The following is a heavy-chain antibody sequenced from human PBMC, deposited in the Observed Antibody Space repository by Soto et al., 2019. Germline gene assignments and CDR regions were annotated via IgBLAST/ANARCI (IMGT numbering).Heavy chain of an antibody. CDR1: GYSLPDYS. V-gene: IGHV1-3*01. CDR3: TRDLNGGNPFDY. CDR2: LHPGTGYT. Sequence: QAQFVQSEAEVKKPGASVRLSCKPSGYSLPDYSIQWVRQAAGQGLQWLGWLHPGTGYTESSQRFQGRLTLTMDNSATTFYMDLTSLTSEDTAVYFCTRDLNGGNPFDYWGQGTLVTVSS. J-gene: IGHJ4*02. D-gene: IGHD2-8*01.